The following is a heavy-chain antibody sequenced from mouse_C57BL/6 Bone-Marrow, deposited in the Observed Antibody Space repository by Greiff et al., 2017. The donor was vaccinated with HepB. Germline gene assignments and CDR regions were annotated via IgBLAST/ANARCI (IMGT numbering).Heavy chain of an antibody. CDR3: ASPIYYYGSSYLYWYFDV. V-gene: IGHV5-6*01. CDR2: ISSGGSYT. J-gene: IGHJ1*03. D-gene: IGHD1-1*01. CDR1: GFTFSSYG. Sequence: DVQLQESGGDLVKPGGSLKLSCAASGFTFSSYGMSWVRQTPDKRLEWVATISSGGSYTYYPDSVKGRFTISRDNAKNTLYLQMSSLKSEDTAMYYCASPIYYYGSSYLYWYFDVWGTGTTVTVSS.